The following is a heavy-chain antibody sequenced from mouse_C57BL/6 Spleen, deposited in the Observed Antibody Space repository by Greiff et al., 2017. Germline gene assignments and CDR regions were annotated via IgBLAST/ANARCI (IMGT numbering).Heavy chain of an antibody. CDR1: GYAFSSYW. V-gene: IGHV1-80*01. CDR2: IYPGDGDT. Sequence: QVQLQQSGAELVKPGASVKISCKASGYAFSSYWMNWVKQRPGKGLEWIGQIYPGDGDTNYNGKFKGKATLTADKSSSTAYMQRSSLTSAESAVYFWARGQFITTVVATGNYYAMDYWGQGTSVTVSS. CDR3: ARGQFITTVVATGNYYAMDY. D-gene: IGHD1-1*01. J-gene: IGHJ4*01.